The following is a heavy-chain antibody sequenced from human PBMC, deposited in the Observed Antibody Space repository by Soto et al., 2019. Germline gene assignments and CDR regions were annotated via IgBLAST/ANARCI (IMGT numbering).Heavy chain of an antibody. J-gene: IGHJ6*02. Sequence: QVQLVESGGGVVQPGRSLRLSCAASGFTFSSYGMHWVRQAPGKGLEWVAVISYDGSNKYYADSVKGRFTISRDNYKNTLYLQMNSLRAEDTAVYYCAKDIVLMVYAIRNYYYYGMDVWGQGTTVTVSS. CDR3: AKDIVLMVYAIRNYYYYGMDV. CDR1: GFTFSSYG. D-gene: IGHD2-8*01. CDR2: ISYDGSNK. V-gene: IGHV3-30*18.